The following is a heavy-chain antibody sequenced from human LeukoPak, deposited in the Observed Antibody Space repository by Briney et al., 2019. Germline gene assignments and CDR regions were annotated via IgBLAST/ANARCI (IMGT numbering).Heavy chain of an antibody. CDR1: GFSLSNARMG. CDR3: ARIPLVESYNDFWSGCGAFDI. V-gene: IGHV2-26*01. J-gene: IGHJ3*02. CDR2: IFSNDEK. D-gene: IGHD3-3*01. Sequence: SGPTLVNPTETLTLTCTVSGFSLSNARMGVSWIRQPPGKALEWLAHIFSNDEKSYSTSLKSRLTISKDTSKSQVVLTMTNMDPVDTATYYCARIPLVESYNDFWSGCGAFDIWGQGTMVTVSS.